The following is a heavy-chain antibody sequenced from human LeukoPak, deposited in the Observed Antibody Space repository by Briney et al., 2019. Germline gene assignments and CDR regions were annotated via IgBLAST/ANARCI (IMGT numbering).Heavy chain of an antibody. Sequence: GASVKVSCKASGYTFTSYYMHWVRQAPGQGLEWMGIINPSGGCTSYAQKFQGRVTMTRDTSTSTVYMELSSLRSEDTAVYYCARIAVAGTLDYWGQGTLVTVSS. CDR2: INPSGGCT. CDR3: ARIAVAGTLDY. V-gene: IGHV1-46*01. J-gene: IGHJ4*02. CDR1: GYTFTSYY. D-gene: IGHD6-19*01.